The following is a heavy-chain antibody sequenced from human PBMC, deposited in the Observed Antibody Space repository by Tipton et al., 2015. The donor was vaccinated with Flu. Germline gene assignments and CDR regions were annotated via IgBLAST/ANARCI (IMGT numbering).Heavy chain of an antibody. V-gene: IGHV4-38-2*01. CDR3: STYNWNDVDVPVSAFDI. CDR2: FYQSGPS. D-gene: IGHD1-20*01. Sequence: TLSLTCDVSRFSVTSVVYWGWIRQPPGKGLEWLGSFYQSGPSYYNPSPKSQVTDSLDTSKSHSTLNLSSVTAADTAVYYCSTYNWNDVDVPVSAFDIWGQGTMVTVSS. J-gene: IGHJ3*02. CDR1: RFSVTSVVY.